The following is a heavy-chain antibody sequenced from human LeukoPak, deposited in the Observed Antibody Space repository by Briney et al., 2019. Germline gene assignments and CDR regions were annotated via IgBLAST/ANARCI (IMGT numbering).Heavy chain of an antibody. CDR2: VGPSGPST. D-gene: IGHD3-10*01. CDR1: AFTFSSYA. J-gene: IGHJ5*02. CDR3: ARDLAPLLWFGESPLPGFDP. V-gene: IGHV3-23*01. Sequence: GGSLRLSCAASAFTFSSYAMSWVRQSPGKGLEWVSAVGPSGPSTYYADSVKGRFTISRDNSKNTLYLQMNSLRAEDTAVYYCARDLAPLLWFGESPLPGFDPWGQGTLVTVSS.